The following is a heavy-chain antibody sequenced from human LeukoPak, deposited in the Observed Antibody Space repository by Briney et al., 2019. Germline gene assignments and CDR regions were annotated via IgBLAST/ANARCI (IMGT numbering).Heavy chain of an antibody. Sequence: SETLSLTCTVSGGSISSSSYYWGWIRQPPGKGLEWIGSIYYSGSTYYNPSLKSRVTISVDTSKNQFSLKLSSVTAADTAVYYCARVVSRPTRYYMDVWGKGTTVTVSS. J-gene: IGHJ6*03. D-gene: IGHD4-11*01. CDR2: IYYSGST. CDR1: GGSISSSSYY. V-gene: IGHV4-39*07. CDR3: ARVVSRPTRYYMDV.